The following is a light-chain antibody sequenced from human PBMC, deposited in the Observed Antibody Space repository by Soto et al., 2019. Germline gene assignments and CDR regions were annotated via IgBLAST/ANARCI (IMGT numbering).Light chain of an antibody. J-gene: IGKJ4*01. CDR2: GAS. Sequence: EIVLTQSPGTLSLSPGERATLSCRASQTVGRNYLAWYQQKPGQTPRLLIHGASNRATGIPDRISGSGSETDFTLLISRLEPEDFAVYYCQQYASSPLTFGGGTKVEIK. CDR3: QQYASSPLT. CDR1: QTVGRNY. V-gene: IGKV3-20*01.